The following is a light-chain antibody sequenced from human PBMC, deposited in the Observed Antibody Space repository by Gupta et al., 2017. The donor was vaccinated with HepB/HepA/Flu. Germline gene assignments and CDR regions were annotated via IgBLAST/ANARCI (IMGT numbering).Light chain of an antibody. J-gene: IGLJ1*01. Sequence: SYVLTQSPSVSVAPGKTASITCGGNNIGYQRVYWYQQRPGQAPVLVVYDDDDRPSGIPERFSGSNSGNTATLTISRVEAGDEADYYCQVWDSSSNHNVFGTGTKVTVL. CDR3: QVWDSSSNHNV. V-gene: IGLV3-21*03. CDR2: DDD. CDR1: NIGYQR.